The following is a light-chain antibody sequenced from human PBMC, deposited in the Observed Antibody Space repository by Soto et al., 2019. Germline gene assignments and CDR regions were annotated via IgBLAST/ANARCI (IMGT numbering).Light chain of an antibody. J-gene: IGLJ1*01. CDR3: SLYTSSSTFV. CDR1: SSDLGRYNR. CDR2: EVR. V-gene: IGLV2-18*01. Sequence: QSALTQPPSVSGSPGQSVTISCTGTSSDLGRYNRVSWYQQPTGTAPKLLIYEVRNRPSGVPDRFSGSKSANTASLTISGLQAEDEVDYYCSLYTSSSTFVFGTGTKVTVL.